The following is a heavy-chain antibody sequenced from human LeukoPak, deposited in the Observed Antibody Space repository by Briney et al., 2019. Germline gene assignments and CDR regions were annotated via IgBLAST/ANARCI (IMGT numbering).Heavy chain of an antibody. D-gene: IGHD3-22*01. V-gene: IGHV1-58*02. CDR2: IVVGSGNT. CDR1: GFTFTSSA. CDR3: ARGDYYDSSGPLFDY. J-gene: IGHJ4*02. Sequence: GASVKVSCKASGFTFTSSAMQWVRQARGQRLEWIGWIVVGSGNTNYAQKFQGRVTMTRDTSTSTVYMELSSLRSEDTAVYYCARGDYYDSSGPLFDYWGQGTLVTVSS.